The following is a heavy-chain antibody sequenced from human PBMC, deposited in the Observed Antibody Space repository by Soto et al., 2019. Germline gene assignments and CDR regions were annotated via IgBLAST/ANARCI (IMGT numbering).Heavy chain of an antibody. D-gene: IGHD2-15*01. J-gene: IGHJ5*02. CDR2: ISWDRSTI. CDR1: GFTFDNCG. V-gene: IGHV3-9*01. Sequence: EVQLVESGGGLVQHGRSLRLSCAASGFTFDNCGMHWVRQATGKGLEWVAGISWDRSTIGYADSVKGRFIISRDDAKNSLYLQMDSLRVEDTALYYCVQGRYPTMATPLDPWGQGTQVIVSS. CDR3: VQGRYPTMATPLDP.